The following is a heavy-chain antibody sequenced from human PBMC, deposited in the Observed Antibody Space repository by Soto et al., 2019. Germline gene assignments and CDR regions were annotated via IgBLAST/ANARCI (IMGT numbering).Heavy chain of an antibody. CDR3: ARDHGQQLAGRFDY. D-gene: IGHD6-13*01. CDR1: GFTFSSYA. CDR2: ISYDGSNK. V-gene: IGHV3-30-3*01. Sequence: QVQLVESGGGVVQPGRSLGLSCAASGFTFSSYAMHWVRQAPGKGLEWVAVISYDGSNKYYADSVKGRFTISRDNSKNTLYLQMNSLRAEDTAVYYCARDHGQQLAGRFDYWGQGTLVTVSS. J-gene: IGHJ4*02.